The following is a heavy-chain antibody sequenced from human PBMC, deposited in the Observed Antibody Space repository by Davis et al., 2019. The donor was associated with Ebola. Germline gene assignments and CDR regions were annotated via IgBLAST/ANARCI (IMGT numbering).Heavy chain of an antibody. V-gene: IGHV3-23*01. J-gene: IGHJ6*02. CDR2: LGLSADT. D-gene: IGHD2-2*01. CDR1: GFVFSSYV. CDR3: ARDRLVPAAIFYYYYGMDV. Sequence: GESLKISCAASGFVFSSYVMSWVRRAPGKGLEWVSTLGLSADTYYADSVKGRFTISRDNSKNTLYLQMNSLRAEDTAVYYCARDRLVPAAIFYYYYGMDVWGQGTTVTVSS.